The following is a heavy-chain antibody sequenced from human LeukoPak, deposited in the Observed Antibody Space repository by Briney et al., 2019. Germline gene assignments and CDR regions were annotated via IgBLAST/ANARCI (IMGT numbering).Heavy chain of an antibody. D-gene: IGHD3-16*02. CDR3: ARARPKDYDYVWGSYRYYFDY. V-gene: IGHV4-34*01. Sequence: SETLPLTCAVYGGSFSGYYWSWIRHPPGKGLEWIGEINHSGSTNYNPSLKSPVTISVDTSKNQVYLKLSSVTDADTAVYYCARARPKDYDYVWGSYRYYFDYWGQGTLVTVSS. J-gene: IGHJ4*02. CDR1: GGSFSGYY. CDR2: INHSGST.